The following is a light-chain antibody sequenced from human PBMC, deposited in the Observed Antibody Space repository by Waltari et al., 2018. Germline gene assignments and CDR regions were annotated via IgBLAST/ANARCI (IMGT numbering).Light chain of an antibody. CDR2: DVS. V-gene: IGLV2-14*03. J-gene: IGLJ2*01. Sequence: QSALTQPASVSGSPGQSITISCTGTSSDVGGYNYVSWYQQHPGKAPKLIIYDVSDRPSGVSNRFSGSKSGNTASLTISGLQAEDGTDYYCSSYTSSSTRVVFGGGTKLTVL. CDR3: SSYTSSSTRVV. CDR1: SSDVGGYNY.